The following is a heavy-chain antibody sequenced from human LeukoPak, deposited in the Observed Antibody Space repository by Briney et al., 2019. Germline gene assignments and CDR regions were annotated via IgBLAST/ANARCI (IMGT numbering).Heavy chain of an antibody. CDR2: MNPNSGIT. Sequence: ASVKVSCKASGYSFTNCDINWVRQATGQGREWMGWMNPNSGITAYAQKFQGRVTMTTDTSTSTAYMELRSLRSDDTAVYYCARGAHGDYVRSVDYWGQGTLVTVSS. J-gene: IGHJ4*02. V-gene: IGHV1-8*02. CDR3: ARGAHGDYVRSVDY. D-gene: IGHD4-17*01. CDR1: GYSFTNCD.